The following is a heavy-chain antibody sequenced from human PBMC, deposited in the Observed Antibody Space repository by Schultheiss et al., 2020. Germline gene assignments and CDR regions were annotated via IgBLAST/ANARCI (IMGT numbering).Heavy chain of an antibody. Sequence: SQTLSLTCTVSGGSISSGGYYWSWIRQHPGKGLEWIGYIYYSGSTYYNPSLKSRVTISVDTSKNQFSLKLSSVTAADTAVYYCARVRRVGYDFWSGPFDYWGQGALVTVYS. CDR1: GGSISSGGYY. J-gene: IGHJ4*02. CDR2: IYYSGST. V-gene: IGHV4-31*03. D-gene: IGHD3-3*01. CDR3: ARVRRVGYDFWSGPFDY.